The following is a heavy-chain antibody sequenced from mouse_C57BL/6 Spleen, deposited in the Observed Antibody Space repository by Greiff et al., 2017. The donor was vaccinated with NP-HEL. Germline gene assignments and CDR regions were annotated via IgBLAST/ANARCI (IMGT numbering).Heavy chain of an antibody. V-gene: IGHV2-5*01. CDR3: APQAYYSNYPFAY. CDR2: IWRGGST. CDR1: GFSLTSYG. Sequence: VQLQQSGPGLVQPSQSLSITCTVSGFSLTSYGVHWVRQSPGKGLEWLGVIWRGGSTDYNAAFMSRLSITKDNSKSQVFFKMNSLQADDTAIYYCAPQAYYSNYPFAYWGQGTLVTVSA. J-gene: IGHJ3*01. D-gene: IGHD2-5*01.